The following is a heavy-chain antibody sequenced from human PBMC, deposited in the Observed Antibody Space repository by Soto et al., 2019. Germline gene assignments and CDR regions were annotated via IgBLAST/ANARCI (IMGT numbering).Heavy chain of an antibody. D-gene: IGHD6-13*01. CDR1: GLTVSDPL. CDR3: ARRGFGASWSLFDS. Sequence: GSLRLSCAVSGLTVSDPLMTWVRQAPGKGLEWVAPIKPDGSETYYAASVKGRFTISRDNANNSLYVQMNGLTVEDTAVYYCARRGFGASWSLFDSWGQGTLVTVSS. V-gene: IGHV3-7*01. J-gene: IGHJ4*02. CDR2: IKPDGSET.